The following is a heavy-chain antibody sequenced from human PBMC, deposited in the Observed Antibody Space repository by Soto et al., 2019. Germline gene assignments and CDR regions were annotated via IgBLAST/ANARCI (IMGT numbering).Heavy chain of an antibody. CDR1: GFTFSSYA. V-gene: IGHV3-23*01. D-gene: IGHD2-15*01. CDR2: IDGSGGST. Sequence: VGSLRISCTASGFTFSSYAMTWVRQAPGKGLEWVSAIDGSGGSTYYADSLKGRFTISRDNSKNTLYLQMNRLRAEDTALYYCAKDHLADDGYYYYYAMHVSGPGTTVSV. J-gene: IGHJ6*01. CDR3: AKDHLADDGYYYYYAMHV.